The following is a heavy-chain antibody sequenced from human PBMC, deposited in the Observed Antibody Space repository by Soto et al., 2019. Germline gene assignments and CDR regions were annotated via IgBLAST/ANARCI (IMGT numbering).Heavy chain of an antibody. Sequence: SETLSLTCTVSGGSIASSPYYWGWIRQSPGKGLEWIESIYYSGVTHYNPSLKSRVTMSVDRSKNQFSLKLSSVTAADTAVYYCARHVVPAANYFAYWGQGTLVTVSS. V-gene: IGHV4-39*01. J-gene: IGHJ4*02. CDR3: ARHVVPAANYFAY. D-gene: IGHD2-2*01. CDR1: GGSIASSPYY. CDR2: IYYSGVT.